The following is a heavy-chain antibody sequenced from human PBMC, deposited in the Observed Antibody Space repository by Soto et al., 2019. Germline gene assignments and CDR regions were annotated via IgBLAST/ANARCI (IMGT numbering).Heavy chain of an antibody. Sequence: GGSLRLSCAASGFTFSSYGMHWVRQAPGKGLEWVAVISYDGSNKYYADSVKGRFTISRDNSKNTLYLQMNSLRAEDTAVYYCAKDYGKVVVITTIDYWGQGTLVTVSS. CDR2: ISYDGSNK. D-gene: IGHD3-22*01. J-gene: IGHJ4*02. CDR3: AKDYGKVVVITTIDY. CDR1: GFTFSSYG. V-gene: IGHV3-30*18.